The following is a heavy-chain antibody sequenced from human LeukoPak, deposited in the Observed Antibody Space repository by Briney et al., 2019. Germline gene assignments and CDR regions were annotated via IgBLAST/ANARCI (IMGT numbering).Heavy chain of an antibody. Sequence: GGSLRLSCAASGFTFSDAWMSWVRQAPGMGLEWVGRIKSKTDGGTTEYAAPVKGRFTISRDDSKTTLYLQINSLKTEDTAVYFCTADMPASSRASDYWGQGTPVTVSS. CDR2: IKSKTDGGTT. CDR3: TADMPASSRASDY. V-gene: IGHV3-15*01. CDR1: GFTFSDAW. D-gene: IGHD2-15*01. J-gene: IGHJ4*02.